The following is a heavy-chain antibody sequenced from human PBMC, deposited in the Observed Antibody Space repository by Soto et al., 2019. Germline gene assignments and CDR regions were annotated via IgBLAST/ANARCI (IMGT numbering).Heavy chain of an antibody. V-gene: IGHV3-23*01. Sequence: GGCLRLSCAASGFTLSSYALSWVRQAPGKGLGWVSAISGRGVSTYYADHVKGRFTISRDNSKNTLYLQINSLSAEDTAVSYCANGREQGLGEELNYWGQGTIVTVSS. CDR3: ANGREQGLGEELNY. J-gene: IGHJ4*02. D-gene: IGHD6-19*01. CDR1: GFTLSSYA. CDR2: ISGRGVST.